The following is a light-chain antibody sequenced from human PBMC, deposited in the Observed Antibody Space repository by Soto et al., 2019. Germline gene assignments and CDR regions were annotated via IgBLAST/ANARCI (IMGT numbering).Light chain of an antibody. J-gene: IGLJ2*01. CDR3: SSYTTSSTVV. Sequence: QSALTQPASVSGSPGQSITISCTGTSSDVGGYNYVSWYQQHPGKAPKLMIYYVSNRPSGVSNRFSGSKSGNTSSLTISGLQAEDEADYYCSSYTTSSTVVFGGGTKLTGL. CDR2: YVS. CDR1: SSDVGGYNY. V-gene: IGLV2-14*01.